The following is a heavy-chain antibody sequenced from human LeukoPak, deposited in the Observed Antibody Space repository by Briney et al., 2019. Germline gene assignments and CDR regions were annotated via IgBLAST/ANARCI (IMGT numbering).Heavy chain of an antibody. CDR1: GGSISSYY. CDR3: ASSATQEVLFYY. CDR2: IYYSGST. J-gene: IGHJ4*02. V-gene: IGHV4-59*01. D-gene: IGHD3-10*01. Sequence: TSETLSLTCTVSGGSISSYYWSWIRQPPGKGLEWIGYIYYSGSTNYNPSLKSRVTISVDTSKNQFSLKLSSVTAADTAVYYCASSATQEVLFYYWGQGTLVTVSS.